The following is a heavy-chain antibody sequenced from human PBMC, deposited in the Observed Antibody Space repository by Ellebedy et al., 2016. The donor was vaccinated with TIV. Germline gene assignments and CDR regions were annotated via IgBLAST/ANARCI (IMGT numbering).Heavy chain of an antibody. CDR1: GFTFGSYT. CDR2: ISYDGYNE. J-gene: IGHJ4*02. D-gene: IGHD3-22*01. Sequence: GGSLRLSXAASGFTFGSYTMCWVRQAPGKGLEWVAMISYDGYNEYYGDSVRGRFTISRVNSRSTLYLQMNSLRAEDTAVYYCVRDNSGYYYFDYWGQGTLVTVSS. CDR3: VRDNSGYYYFDY. V-gene: IGHV3-30*04.